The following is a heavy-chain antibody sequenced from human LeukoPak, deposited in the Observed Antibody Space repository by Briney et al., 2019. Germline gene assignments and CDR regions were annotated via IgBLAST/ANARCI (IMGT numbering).Heavy chain of an antibody. CDR2: INPNSGGT. Sequence: ASVKVSCKASGYTFTDYYMHWVRQAPGQGLEWMGWINPNSGGTNYAQKFQGRVTMTRDTSISTAYMELSRLRSDDTAVYYCARDNYCGSGSYYHRLGLGPDYWGQGTLVTVSS. CDR3: ARDNYCGSGSYYHRLGLGPDY. J-gene: IGHJ4*02. D-gene: IGHD3-10*01. CDR1: GYTFTDYY. V-gene: IGHV1-2*02.